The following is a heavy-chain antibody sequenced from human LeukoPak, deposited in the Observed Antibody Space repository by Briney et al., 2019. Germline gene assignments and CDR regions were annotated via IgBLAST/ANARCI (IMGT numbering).Heavy chain of an antibody. Sequence: GESLKISCKGSGYTFTNYWIGWVRQMPGKGLEWMGIIFPGDSDTRYSPSFQGQVTISADKSISTAYLQWSSLKASDTAMYYCARHGGYSYGYMDVWGKGTTVTVSS. CDR2: IFPGDSDT. D-gene: IGHD5-18*01. J-gene: IGHJ6*03. V-gene: IGHV5-51*01. CDR1: GYTFTNYW. CDR3: ARHGGYSYGYMDV.